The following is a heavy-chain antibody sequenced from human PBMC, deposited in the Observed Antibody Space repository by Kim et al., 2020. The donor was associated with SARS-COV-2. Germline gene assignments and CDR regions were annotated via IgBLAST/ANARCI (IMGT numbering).Heavy chain of an antibody. D-gene: IGHD2-2*01. Sequence: SETLSLTCAVYGGSFSGYYWSWIRQPPGKGLEWIGEINHSGSTNYNPSLKSRVTISVDTSKNQFSMKLSSVTAADTAVYYCARATLIGDIVVVPAAIRDAFDIWGQGTMVTVSS. CDR3: ARATLIGDIVVVPAAIRDAFDI. CDR2: INHSGST. J-gene: IGHJ3*02. CDR1: GGSFSGYY. V-gene: IGHV4-34*01.